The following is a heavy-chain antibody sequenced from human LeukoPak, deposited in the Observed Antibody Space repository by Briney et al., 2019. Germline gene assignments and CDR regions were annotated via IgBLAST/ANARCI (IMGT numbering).Heavy chain of an antibody. Sequence: GGSLRLSCAASGFTFDDYGMSWVRQVPGRGLEWVSGINWNGGSTGYGDSVKGRFTISRDNAKNSLYLQMNSLRVDDTALYYCAGGDRNGWYFDLWGRGTLVTVS. CDR2: INWNGGST. J-gene: IGHJ2*01. V-gene: IGHV3-20*04. CDR1: GFTFDDYG. CDR3: AGGDRNGWYFDL. D-gene: IGHD2-8*01.